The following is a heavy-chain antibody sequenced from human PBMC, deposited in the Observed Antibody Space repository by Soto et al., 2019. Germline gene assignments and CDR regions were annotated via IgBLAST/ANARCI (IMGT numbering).Heavy chain of an antibody. Sequence: QVQLVQSGAEVKKPGASVKVSCKASGDTFTGDEITWVRQATGQGLEWMGWMNLNGSNTGYAQTFQGRVSMTGNPSISTAYMELSSLRSEDTAVYYCARVPRGSRYFYYLDVWGKGTTVIVSS. CDR1: GDTFTGDE. J-gene: IGHJ6*03. CDR2: MNLNGSNT. CDR3: ARVPRGSRYFYYLDV. V-gene: IGHV1-8*01. D-gene: IGHD3-16*01.